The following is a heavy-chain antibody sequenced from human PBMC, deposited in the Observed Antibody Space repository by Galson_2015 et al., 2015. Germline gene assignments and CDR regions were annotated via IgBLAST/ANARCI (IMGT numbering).Heavy chain of an antibody. CDR2: IWYDGSNK. J-gene: IGHJ6*04. CDR3: ARSMFVTVPAAPLDV. Sequence: SLRLSCAASGFTFSSYSMNWVRQAPGKGLEWVAVIWYDGSNKYYADSVKGRFTISRDNSKNTLYLQMNSLRAEDTAVYYCARSMFVTVPAAPLDVWGKGTTVTVSS. D-gene: IGHD2-2*01. CDR1: GFTFSSYS. V-gene: IGHV3-33*08.